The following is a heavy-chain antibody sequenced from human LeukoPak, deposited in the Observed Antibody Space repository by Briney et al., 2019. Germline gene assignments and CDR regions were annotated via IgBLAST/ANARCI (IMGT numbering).Heavy chain of an antibody. V-gene: IGHV3-23*01. CDR3: AKDSPVLTV. CDR1: GFTFGSSS. D-gene: IGHD3-9*01. Sequence: PGGSLRLSCAASGFTFGSSSMSWVRQAPGKGLEWVSAISTSDDSIYYADSVKGRFTISRDNSKSTLCLQMNSLRAEDTAVYQCAKDSPVLTVWGQGTLVTVS. CDR2: ISTSDDSI. J-gene: IGHJ4*02.